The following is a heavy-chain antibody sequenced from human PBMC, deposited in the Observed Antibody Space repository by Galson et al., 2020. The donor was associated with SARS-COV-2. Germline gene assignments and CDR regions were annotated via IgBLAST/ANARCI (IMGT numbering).Heavy chain of an antibody. CDR2: ISSSSSYI. D-gene: IGHD5-18*01. CDR3: ARDGGYSYGSYYYYGMDV. Sequence: GGSLRLSCAASGFTFSSYSMNWVRQAPGKGLEWVSSISSSSSYIYYADSVKGRFTISRDNAKNSLYLQMNSLRAEDTAVYYCARDGGYSYGSYYYYGMDVWGQGTTVTVSS. V-gene: IGHV3-21*01. CDR1: GFTFSSYS. J-gene: IGHJ6*02.